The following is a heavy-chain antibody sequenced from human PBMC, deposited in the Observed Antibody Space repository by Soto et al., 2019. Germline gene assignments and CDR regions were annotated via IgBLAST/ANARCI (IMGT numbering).Heavy chain of an antibody. D-gene: IGHD2-2*01. CDR3: ARAANCSSTSCYASLASYYYMDV. CDR2: IYSGGST. J-gene: IGHJ6*03. V-gene: IGHV3-66*01. Sequence: GGSLRLSCAASGFTVSSNYMSWVRQAPGKGLEWVSVIYSGGSTYYADSVKGRFTISRDNSKNMLYLQMNSLRAEDTAVYYCARAANCSSTSCYASLASYYYMDVWGKGTTVTVSS. CDR1: GFTVSSNY.